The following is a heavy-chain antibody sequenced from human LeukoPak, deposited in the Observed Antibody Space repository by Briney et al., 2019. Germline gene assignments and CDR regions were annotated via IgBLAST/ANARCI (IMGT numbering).Heavy chain of an antibody. Sequence: GRSLRLSCAASGFTFSSYGMHWVRQAPGKGLEWVAVIWYDGSNKYYADSVKGRFTISRDNSKNTLYLQMNSLRAEDTAVYYCARVFYDSSGYYSLDYWGQGTPVTVSS. CDR1: GFTFSSYG. J-gene: IGHJ4*02. CDR3: ARVFYDSSGYYSLDY. V-gene: IGHV3-33*01. D-gene: IGHD3-22*01. CDR2: IWYDGSNK.